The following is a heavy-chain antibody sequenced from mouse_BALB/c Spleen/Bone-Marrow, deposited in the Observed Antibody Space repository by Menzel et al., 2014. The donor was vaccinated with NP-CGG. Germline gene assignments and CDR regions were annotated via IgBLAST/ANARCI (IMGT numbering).Heavy chain of an antibody. CDR2: IDPANGNT. J-gene: IGHJ3*01. CDR3: ARYYYGSSLFAY. Sequence: EVKLVESGAELVKPGASVKLSCTASGFNIKDTYMYWVKQRPEQGLEWIGKIDPANGNTKYDPKLQDKATITADTSSNTAYLQLSSLTSEDTAVYYCARYYYGSSLFAYWGQGTLVTVSA. CDR1: GFNIKDTY. D-gene: IGHD1-1*01. V-gene: IGHV14-3*02.